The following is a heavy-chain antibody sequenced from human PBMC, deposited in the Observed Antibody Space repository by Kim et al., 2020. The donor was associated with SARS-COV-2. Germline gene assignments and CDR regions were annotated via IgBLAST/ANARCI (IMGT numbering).Heavy chain of an antibody. D-gene: IGHD3-10*01. V-gene: IGHV3-48*01. CDR3: ARDYYGACALEY. J-gene: IGHJ4*02. CDR1: GFTFNIYS. Sequence: GGSLRLSCAASGFTFNIYSMNWVRQAPGKGLEWISYISSTSSTIYYGDSVKGRFTISRDNAKNSLYLRMYSLRVEDTAVYYCARDYYGACALEYWGQGTLITVSS. CDR2: ISSTSSTI.